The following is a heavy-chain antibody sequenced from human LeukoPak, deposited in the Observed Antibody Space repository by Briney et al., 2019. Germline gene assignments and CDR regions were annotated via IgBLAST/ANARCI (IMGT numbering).Heavy chain of an antibody. J-gene: IGHJ3*02. V-gene: IGHV1-46*01. CDR2: INPSGGST. D-gene: IGHD4-23*01. CDR3: ARDLRGGGGAFDI. CDR1: GYTFTSYY. Sequence: ASVKVSCKASGYTFTSYYMHWVRQAPGQGLEWMGIINPSGGSTSYAQKFQGRVTMTRDTSTSTVYMELSSLRAEDTAVYYCARDLRGGGGAFDIWGQGTMVTVSS.